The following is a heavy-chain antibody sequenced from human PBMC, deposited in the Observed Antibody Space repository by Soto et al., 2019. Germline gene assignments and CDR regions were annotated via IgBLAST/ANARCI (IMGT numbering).Heavy chain of an antibody. CDR3: ARSPRISRSGDV. CDR1: GYSFITHG. V-gene: IGHV1-18*01. J-gene: IGHJ6*04. CDR2: INPYTGNT. Sequence: QVEMVQSGAELKKPGASVNVSCKTSGYSFITHGISWVRQAPGQGLEWMGWINPYTGNTNYAQSLQGRVTMTTDRSTSTAYMEPRRLTSDDTALYYCARSPRISRSGDVWGKGTAITVSS.